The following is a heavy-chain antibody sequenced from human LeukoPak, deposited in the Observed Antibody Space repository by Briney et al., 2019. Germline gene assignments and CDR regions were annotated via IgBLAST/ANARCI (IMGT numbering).Heavy chain of an antibody. CDR3: AKDRGYSYGNYYYAMDV. Sequence: PGGSLRLSCAASGFSVSTNYMTWVRQAPGKGLEWVSVVSGSGGSTYYADSVKGRFTISRDNSKNTLYLQMNSLRAEDTAVYYCAKDRGYSYGNYYYAMDVWGQGTTVTVSS. D-gene: IGHD5-18*01. CDR2: VSGSGGST. J-gene: IGHJ6*02. V-gene: IGHV3-23*01. CDR1: GFSVSTNY.